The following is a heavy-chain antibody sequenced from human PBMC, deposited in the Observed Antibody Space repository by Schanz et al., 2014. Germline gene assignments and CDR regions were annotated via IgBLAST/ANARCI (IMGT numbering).Heavy chain of an antibody. V-gene: IGHV3-72*01. CDR3: ARDSGSHYLVDY. D-gene: IGHD1-26*01. J-gene: IGHJ4*02. Sequence: VQLVESGGGLVKPGGSLRLSCAASGFTFSDYYMSWVRQAPGKGLEWVGRITNKPNNYNTEYAASVKGRFTISRDDSRNSLYLQMSSLKTEDTAVYYCARDSGSHYLVDYWGQGTLVTVSS. CDR1: GFTFSDYY. CDR2: ITNKPNNYNT.